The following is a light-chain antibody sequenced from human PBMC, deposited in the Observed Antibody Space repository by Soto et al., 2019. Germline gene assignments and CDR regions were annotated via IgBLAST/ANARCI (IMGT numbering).Light chain of an antibody. J-gene: IGLJ1*01. CDR3: SSCTSSSTSNYV. Sequence: QSALTQPASVSGSPGQSITISCTGTSSDIGDSNYVSWYQQHPGKAPKLMIYEVSNRPSGVSNRFSGSKSGNTASLTISGVQAEDEADYYCSSCTSSSTSNYVFGTGTKVTVL. V-gene: IGLV2-14*01. CDR2: EVS. CDR1: SSDIGDSNY.